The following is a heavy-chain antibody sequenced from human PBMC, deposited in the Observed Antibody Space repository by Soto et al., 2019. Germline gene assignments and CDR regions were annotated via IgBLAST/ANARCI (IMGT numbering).Heavy chain of an antibody. CDR2: ISYSGNT. D-gene: IGHD4-17*01. CDR1: GGSIGRRSNY. J-gene: IGHJ4*02. Sequence: QLQLQESGPGLVKPSETLSLTCTVSGGSIGRRSNYWAWIRQPPGKGLGWIGSISYSGNTYYNALLKSRVTLSVDMSRYQCSLKLSSVTAADTAVYYCATIDYGRFDYCGQGTLVTVSS. V-gene: IGHV4-39*01. CDR3: ATIDYGRFDY.